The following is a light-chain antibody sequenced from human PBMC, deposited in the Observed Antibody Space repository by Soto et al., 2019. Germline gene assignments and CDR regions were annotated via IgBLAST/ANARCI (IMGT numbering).Light chain of an antibody. J-gene: IGLJ1*01. Sequence: QSALTQPASVSGSPGQSITISCTGTSSDVGGYNFVSWYQQHPGKAPKLMIYAVSNRPSGVSNRFSGSKSGNTASLTISGLQAEDEADYYCSSYTSSSTHVFGPGTKLTVL. CDR3: SSYTSSSTHV. CDR2: AVS. CDR1: SSDVGGYNF. V-gene: IGLV2-14*01.